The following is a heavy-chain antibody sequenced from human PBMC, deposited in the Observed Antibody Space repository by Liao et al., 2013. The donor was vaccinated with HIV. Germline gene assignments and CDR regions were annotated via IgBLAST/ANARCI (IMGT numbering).Heavy chain of an antibody. V-gene: IGHV4-30-2*01. CDR3: ARETYVPGGYDFWRSPHHDAFDI. CDR2: IYHSGST. D-gene: IGHD3-3*01. J-gene: IGHJ3*02. Sequence: QLQLQESGSGLVKPSQTLSLTCAVSGGSISRVDYSLTWIRQPPGKGLEWIGYIYHSGSTYYNPSLKSRVTISVDRSKNQFSLNLSSVTAADTAVYYCARETYVPGGYDFWRSPHHDAFDIWGQGTMVTVSS. CDR1: GGSISRVDYS.